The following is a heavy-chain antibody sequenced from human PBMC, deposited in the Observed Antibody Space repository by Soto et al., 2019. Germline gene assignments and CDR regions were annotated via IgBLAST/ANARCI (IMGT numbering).Heavy chain of an antibody. CDR3: ARQLGSSLIYGMDV. J-gene: IGHJ6*02. V-gene: IGHV1-69*12. D-gene: IGHD6-13*01. Sequence: QVPLVQSGAEVKKPGSSVKVSCKASGGTFSSYAISWVRQAPGQGLEWMGGIITIFDTAHYAQKLQGRVTITADESTSTVYMELSSLRSEDTAVYYCARQLGSSLIYGMDVWGQGTTVTVSS. CDR2: IITIFDTA. CDR1: GGTFSSYA.